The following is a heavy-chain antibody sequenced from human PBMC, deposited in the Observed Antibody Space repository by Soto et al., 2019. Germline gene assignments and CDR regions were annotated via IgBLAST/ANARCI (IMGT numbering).Heavy chain of an antibody. V-gene: IGHV3-23*01. CDR2: ISGSGGSS. CDR3: AKGTANDPRVYDY. Sequence: GGSLRLSCAASGFTFSTYAMTWVRQAPGKGLEWVSAISGSGGSSYFADSVKGRFTISRDNSKNTLYLQMNSLRAEDTAVYFCAKGTANDPRVYDYWCQGALVTVSS. J-gene: IGHJ4*02. D-gene: IGHD1-1*01. CDR1: GFTFSTYA.